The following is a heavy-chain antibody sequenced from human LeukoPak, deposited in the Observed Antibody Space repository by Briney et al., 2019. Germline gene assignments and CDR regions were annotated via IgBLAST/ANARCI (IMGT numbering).Heavy chain of an antibody. V-gene: IGHV3-9*01. Sequence: GRSLRLSCAASGFTFYDYAMHWVRQAPGKGLEWVSGISWNSGSIGYADSVKGRFTISRDNDKNSLYLQMNSLRAEDTALYYCAKDLVPAGTFGYYGMDVWGQGTTVTVSS. CDR1: GFTFYDYA. J-gene: IGHJ6*02. D-gene: IGHD2-2*01. CDR2: ISWNSGSI. CDR3: AKDLVPAGTFGYYGMDV.